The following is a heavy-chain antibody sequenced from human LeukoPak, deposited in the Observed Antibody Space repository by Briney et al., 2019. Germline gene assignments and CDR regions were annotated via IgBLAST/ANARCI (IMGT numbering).Heavy chain of an antibody. V-gene: IGHV4-34*01. Sequence: SETLSLTCAVYGGSFSGYYWSWIRQPPVKGLEWIGEINHSGSTNYNPSLKSRVTISVDTSKNQFSLKLSSVTAADTAVYYCTREINYYGSGSPKFFDYWGQGTLVTVSS. D-gene: IGHD3-10*01. CDR2: INHSGST. CDR3: TREINYYGSGSPKFFDY. J-gene: IGHJ4*02. CDR1: GGSFSGYY.